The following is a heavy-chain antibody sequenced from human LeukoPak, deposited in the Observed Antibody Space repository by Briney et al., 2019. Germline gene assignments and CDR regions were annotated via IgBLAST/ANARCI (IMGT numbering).Heavy chain of an antibody. CDR2: TYYGGNT. V-gene: IGHV4-39*01. D-gene: IGHD3-22*01. CDR1: GGSISSSSYY. Sequence: SETLSLTCTVSGGSISSSSYYWGWIRQPPGEGLGWIGSTYYGGNTYYNPSLRSRVTMSVDTSKNQFSLKLSSVTAADTAVYYCARHDSSGPYNAFDIWGQGTMVTVSS. J-gene: IGHJ3*02. CDR3: ARHDSSGPYNAFDI.